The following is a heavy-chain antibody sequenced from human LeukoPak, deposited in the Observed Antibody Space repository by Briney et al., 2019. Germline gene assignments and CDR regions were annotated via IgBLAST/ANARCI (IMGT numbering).Heavy chain of an antibody. CDR1: GYTFTGYY. J-gene: IGHJ5*02. CDR2: INPNSGGT. Sequence: ASVKVSCKASGYTFTGYYMHWVRQAPGQGLEWMGWINPNSGGTNYAQKFQGRVTMTRDTSISTAYMELSRLRSDDTAVYYCAREGSSSWYRGWFDPWGQGTLVTVSS. CDR3: AREGSSSWYRGWFDP. V-gene: IGHV1-2*02. D-gene: IGHD6-13*01.